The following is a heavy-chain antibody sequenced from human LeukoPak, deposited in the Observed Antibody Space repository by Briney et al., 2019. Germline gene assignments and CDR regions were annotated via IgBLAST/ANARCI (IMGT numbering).Heavy chain of an antibody. CDR3: ARDYWGSSWYGGAFDI. Sequence: SETLSLTCTVFGGSISSYYWSWIRQPPGKGLEWIGYIYYSGSTNYNPSLKSRVTISVDTSKNQFSLKLSSVTAADTAVYYCARDYWGSSWYGGAFDIWGQGTMVTVSS. CDR1: GGSISSYY. J-gene: IGHJ3*02. V-gene: IGHV4-59*01. CDR2: IYYSGST. D-gene: IGHD6-13*01.